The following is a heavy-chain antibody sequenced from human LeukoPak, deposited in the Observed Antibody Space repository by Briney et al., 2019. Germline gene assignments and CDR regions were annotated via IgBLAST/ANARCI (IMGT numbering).Heavy chain of an antibody. J-gene: IGHJ6*03. CDR2: MNPNSGNT. CDR3: ARVHFVVVPAAMGGYYYYMDV. V-gene: IGHV1-8*03. D-gene: IGHD2-2*01. Sequence: ASVKVSCKASGYTFTSYDINWVRQATGQGLEWMGWMNPNSGNTGYAQKFQGRVTITRNTSISTAYMELSSLRSEDTAVYYCARVHFVVVPAAMGGYYYYMDVWGKGTTVTVSS. CDR1: GYTFTSYD.